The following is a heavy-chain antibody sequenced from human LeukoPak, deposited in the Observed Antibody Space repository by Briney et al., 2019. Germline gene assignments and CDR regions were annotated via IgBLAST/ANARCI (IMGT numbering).Heavy chain of an antibody. J-gene: IGHJ4*02. CDR3: ARGARFVVVPAAITYYFDY. CDR1: GYTFTSYD. D-gene: IGHD2-2*01. CDR2: MNPNSGNT. Sequence: EASVKVSCKASGYTFTSYDINWVRQATGQGLEWMGWMNPNSGNTGYAQKFQGRVTMTRNTSISTAYMELSSLRSEDTAVYYCARGARFVVVPAAITYYFDYWGQGTLVTVSS. V-gene: IGHV1-8*01.